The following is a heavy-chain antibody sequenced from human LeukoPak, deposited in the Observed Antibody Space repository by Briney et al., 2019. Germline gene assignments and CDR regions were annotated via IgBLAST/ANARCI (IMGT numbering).Heavy chain of an antibody. J-gene: IGHJ4*02. CDR1: GFTFSSYS. CDR3: VRAPNPYGSGSYYNY. D-gene: IGHD3-10*01. V-gene: IGHV3-21*01. CDR2: ISSSSSYI. Sequence: PGGSLRLSCAASGFTFSSYSMNWVRQAPGKGLEWVSSISSSSSYIYYADSVKGRFTISRDNAKNSLYLQMNSLRAEDTAVYYCVRAPNPYGSGSYYNYWGQGTLVTVSS.